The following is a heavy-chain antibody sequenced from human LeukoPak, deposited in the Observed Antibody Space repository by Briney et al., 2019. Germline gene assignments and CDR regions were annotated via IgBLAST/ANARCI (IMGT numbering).Heavy chain of an antibody. V-gene: IGHV3-7*01. CDR2: IKQDGSEK. Sequence: QTGGSLRLSCAASGFTFSSYWMSWVRQAPGKGLEWVANIKQDGSEKYYVDSVKGRSTISTDNAKNSLYLQMNSLSAEDTAVYYCARERRRGAYYYYGMDVWGQGTTVTVSS. CDR1: GFTFSSYW. J-gene: IGHJ6*02. D-gene: IGHD3-16*01. CDR3: ARERRRGAYYYYGMDV.